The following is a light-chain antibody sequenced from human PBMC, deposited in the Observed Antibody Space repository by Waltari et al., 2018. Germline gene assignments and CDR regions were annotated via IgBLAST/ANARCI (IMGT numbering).Light chain of an antibody. J-gene: IGKJ3*01. CDR1: QSVRSDF. Sequence: EVVLTQPPGTLSLSPGERAPLSCRASQSVRSDFLAWYQQKPGRAPRLLIYATSSRATGIPDRFSGSGFGTDFTLTISRLEAEDFAVYYCQQYGGSPEGFTFGPGTTVDFK. CDR3: QQYGGSPEGFT. CDR2: ATS. V-gene: IGKV3-20*01.